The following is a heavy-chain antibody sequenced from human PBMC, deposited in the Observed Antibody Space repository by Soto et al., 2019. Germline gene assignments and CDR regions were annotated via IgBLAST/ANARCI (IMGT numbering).Heavy chain of an antibody. V-gene: IGHV1-2*04. CDR1: GYSLTDYH. CDR2: INPKSGGT. D-gene: IGHD2-8*01. Sequence: ASVKVSCKASGYSLTDYHIHWVRQAPGQGLEWLGRINPKSGGTSTAQKFQGWVTMTTDTSISTASMELTRLTSDDTAIYYCARGDSTDCSNGVCSFFYNHDMDVWGQGTTVTVSS. J-gene: IGHJ6*02. CDR3: ARGDSTDCSNGVCSFFYNHDMDV.